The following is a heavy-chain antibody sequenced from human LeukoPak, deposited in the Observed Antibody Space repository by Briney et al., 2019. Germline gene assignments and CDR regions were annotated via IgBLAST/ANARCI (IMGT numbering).Heavy chain of an antibody. D-gene: IGHD2/OR15-2a*01. CDR1: GFTFSDYA. CDR2: IRYGGSHQ. J-gene: IGHJ1*01. Sequence: PGGSLRLSCAASGFTFSDYAMHWVRQVPGKGLEWVAFIRYGGSHQFYADSVRGRFTISRDNPKNTLYLQMNSLRGEDTAVYFCARDSGTWFYLQDWGQGTLVTVSS. V-gene: IGHV3-30*02. CDR3: ARDSGTWFYLQD.